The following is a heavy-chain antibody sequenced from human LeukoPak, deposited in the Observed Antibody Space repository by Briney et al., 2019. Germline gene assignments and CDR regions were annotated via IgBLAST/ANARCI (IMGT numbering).Heavy chain of an antibody. J-gene: IGHJ4*02. V-gene: IGHV3-11*01. CDR1: TFTFSDYY. D-gene: IGHD3-3*01. Sequence: GGSLRLSCTASTFTFSDYYMSWIRQAPGKGLEWVSYISGRGTTIYYADSVKGRFTISRDNAKNSLYLQMNSLRAEDTAVYYCAKYPSITIFGVAPGYWGQGTLVTVSS. CDR2: ISGRGTTI. CDR3: AKYPSITIFGVAPGY.